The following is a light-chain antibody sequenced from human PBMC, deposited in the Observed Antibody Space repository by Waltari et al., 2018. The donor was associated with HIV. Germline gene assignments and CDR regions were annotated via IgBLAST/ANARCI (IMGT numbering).Light chain of an antibody. CDR3: LRYGDSPRWT. Sequence: SVVTQSPGTLSLSPGDKGTLSCGTSQTVSTNFLGWYQFKSGQPPKRPFYGSSSRASGIPDRINDTESDTGSGTDFRLTIHRLEPDDFAICFCLRYGDSPRWTFGPGTRL. CDR1: QTVSTNF. CDR2: GSS. J-gene: IGKJ1*01. V-gene: IGKV3-20*01.